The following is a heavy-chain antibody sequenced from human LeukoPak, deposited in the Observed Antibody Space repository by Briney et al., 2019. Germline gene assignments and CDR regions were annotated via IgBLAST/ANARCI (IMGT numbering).Heavy chain of an antibody. CDR3: ARDLVDSGSYYAGYYFDY. Sequence: GESLKISCKGSGYTFTTYWIGWVRQMPGKGLEWMGIIYPGDSDTRYSPSFQGQVTISADRSISTAYLQWSSLRSEDTAVYYCARDLVDSGSYYAGYYFDYWGQGTLVTVSS. CDR1: GYTFTTYW. CDR2: IYPGDSDT. J-gene: IGHJ4*02. D-gene: IGHD1-26*01. V-gene: IGHV5-51*01.